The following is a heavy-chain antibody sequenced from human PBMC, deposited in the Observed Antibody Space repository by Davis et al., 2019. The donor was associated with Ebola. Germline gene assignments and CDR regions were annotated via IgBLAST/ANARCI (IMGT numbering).Heavy chain of an antibody. CDR1: GASITSSGYY. Sequence: PSETLSLTCSVSGASITSSGYYWTWIRQPPAKGLEWIGYISYSGNPYYNPSLKSRVVVSLDTSQNQFSLKLSSVTAADTAVYYCARENWDDHFFDHWGQGTLVAVPS. D-gene: IGHD1-1*01. CDR2: ISYSGNP. V-gene: IGHV4-31*03. J-gene: IGHJ4*02. CDR3: ARENWDDHFFDH.